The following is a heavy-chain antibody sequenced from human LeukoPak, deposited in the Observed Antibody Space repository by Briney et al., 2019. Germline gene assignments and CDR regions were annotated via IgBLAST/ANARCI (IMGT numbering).Heavy chain of an antibody. V-gene: IGHV4-31*03. Sequence: SGTLSLTCTVSGGSISSGGYYWSWIRQHPGKGLEWIGYIYYSGSTYYNPSLKSRVTISVDTSKNQFSLKLSSVTAADTAVYYCARDNLLTTVTTGYYYYGMDVWGQGTTVTVSS. CDR1: GGSISSGGYY. J-gene: IGHJ6*02. CDR3: ARDNLLTTVTTGYYYYGMDV. CDR2: IYYSGST. D-gene: IGHD4-11*01.